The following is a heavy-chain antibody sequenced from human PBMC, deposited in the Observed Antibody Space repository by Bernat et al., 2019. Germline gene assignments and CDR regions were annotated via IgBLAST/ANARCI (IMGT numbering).Heavy chain of an antibody. CDR3: AREGYSSGWYGSDAFDI. CDR1: GFTFSSYA. Sequence: VQLLESGGGLVQPGRSLRLSCAASGFTFSSYAMHWVRQAPGKGLEWVAVISYDGSNKYYADSVKGRFTISRDNSKNTLYLQMNSLRAEDTAVYYCAREGYSSGWYGSDAFDIWGQGTMVTVSS. J-gene: IGHJ3*02. V-gene: IGHV3-30-3*01. D-gene: IGHD6-19*01. CDR2: ISYDGSNK.